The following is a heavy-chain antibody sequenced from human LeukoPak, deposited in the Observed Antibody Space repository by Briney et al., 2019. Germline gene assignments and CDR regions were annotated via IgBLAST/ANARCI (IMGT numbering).Heavy chain of an antibody. J-gene: IGHJ4*02. CDR2: IRGTGGNT. Sequence: GGSLRLSCAASGFTFSNYAMSWVRRAPGKGLEWVSTIRGTGGNTYYADSVKGRFTISRDNSKSSLYLQMNSLRAEDTAIYYCARLSGSSYGKYYFDYWGQGTLVTVSS. D-gene: IGHD1-26*01. CDR3: ARLSGSSYGKYYFDY. V-gene: IGHV3-23*01. CDR1: GFTFSNYA.